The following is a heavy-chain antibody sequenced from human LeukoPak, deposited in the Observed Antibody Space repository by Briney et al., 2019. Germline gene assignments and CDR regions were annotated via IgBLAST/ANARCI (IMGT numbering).Heavy chain of an antibody. CDR3: ARGGGYSSSSQIDY. CDR2: IYYSGST. V-gene: IGHV4-59*12. Sequence: PSETLSLTCTVSGGSISSYYWSWIRQPPGKGLEWIGYIYYSGSTYYNPSLKSRVTISVDTSKNQFSLKLSSVTAADTAVYYCARGGGYSSSSQIDYWGQGTLVTVSS. CDR1: GGSISSYY. D-gene: IGHD6-6*01. J-gene: IGHJ4*02.